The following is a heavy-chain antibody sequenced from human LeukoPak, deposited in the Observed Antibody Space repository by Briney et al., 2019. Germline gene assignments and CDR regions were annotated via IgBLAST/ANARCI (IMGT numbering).Heavy chain of an antibody. CDR2: ISYSGST. J-gene: IGHJ4*02. CDR3: ARALSNWNDFDY. V-gene: IGHV4-30-4*08. D-gene: IGHD1-20*01. Sequence: SQTLSLTCTVSGGSISSGDYYWRWIRQPPGKGLEWIGYISYSGSTYYNPSLKSRVTISVDTSKNQFSLKLSSVTAADTAVYHCARALSNWNDFDYWGQGTLVTVSS. CDR1: GGSISSGDYY.